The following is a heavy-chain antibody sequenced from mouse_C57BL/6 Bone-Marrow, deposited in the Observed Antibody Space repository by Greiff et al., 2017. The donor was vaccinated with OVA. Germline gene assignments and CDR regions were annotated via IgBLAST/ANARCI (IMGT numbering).Heavy chain of an antibody. CDR1: GYTFTSYW. V-gene: IGHV1-69*01. J-gene: IGHJ1*03. D-gene: IGHD1-1*01. CDR3: ARTPSYYYGSSWGYFDV. Sequence: QVQLQQSGAELVMPGASVKLSCKASGYTFTSYWMHWVKQRPGQGLEWIGEIDPSDSYTNYNQKFKGKSTLTVDKSSSTAYMQLSSLTSEDSAVYYCARTPSYYYGSSWGYFDVWGTGTTVTVSS. CDR2: IDPSDSYT.